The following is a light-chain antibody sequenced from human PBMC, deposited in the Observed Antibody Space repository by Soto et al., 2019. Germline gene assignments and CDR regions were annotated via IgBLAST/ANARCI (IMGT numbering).Light chain of an antibody. CDR3: QQRSNWPPIT. J-gene: IGKJ5*01. V-gene: IGKV3-15*01. CDR2: GAS. Sequence: EIVMTQSPATLSVSPGERATLSCRASQSVNNYLAWFQQKPGQAPRLLIYGASTRATGIPARFSGSGSGTEFTLTISSLQSEDFAVYYCQQRSNWPPITFGQGTRLEIK. CDR1: QSVNNY.